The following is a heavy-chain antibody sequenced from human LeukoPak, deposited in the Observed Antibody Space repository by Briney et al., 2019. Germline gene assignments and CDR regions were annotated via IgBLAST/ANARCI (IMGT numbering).Heavy chain of an antibody. CDR3: ANSSTTLNVFGP. J-gene: IGHJ5*02. CDR1: GGSLSNYA. D-gene: IGHD2-2*01. V-gene: IGHV1-69*05. CDR2: IIPVLSTT. Sequence: GASVKVSCKTSGGSLSNYAFNWVRQAPGQGLEWMGGIIPVLSTTNYAQKFQGRVTITTDESTNTAYMEMSSLISEDTAVYFCANSSTTLNVFGPWGQGTLVTVSS.